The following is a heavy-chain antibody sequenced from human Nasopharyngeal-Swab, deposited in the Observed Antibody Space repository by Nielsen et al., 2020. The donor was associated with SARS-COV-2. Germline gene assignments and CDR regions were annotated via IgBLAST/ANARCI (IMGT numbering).Heavy chain of an antibody. CDR1: GYTFTNYA. Sequence: ASVKVSCNASGYTFTNYALNWVRQAPGQGLEWMGWINTNTGNPTYAQGFTGRFVFSLDTSVSTAYLQISGLKSEDTAVYRCAREGDASVPGTLFDYWGQGTQVTVSS. V-gene: IGHV7-4-1*02. D-gene: IGHD6-19*01. CDR3: AREGDASVPGTLFDY. J-gene: IGHJ4*02. CDR2: INTNTGNP.